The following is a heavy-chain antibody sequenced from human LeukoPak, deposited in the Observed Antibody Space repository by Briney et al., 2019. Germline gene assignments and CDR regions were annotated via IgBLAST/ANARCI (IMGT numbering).Heavy chain of an antibody. Sequence: PGGSLRLSYAASGFTFSSYAMHWVRQAPGKGLEWVAVISYDGSNKYYADSVKGRFTISRDNSKNTLYLQMNSLRAEDTAVYYCARDIGRFGVVIFDAFDIWGQGTMVTVSS. J-gene: IGHJ3*02. CDR1: GFTFSSYA. CDR3: ARDIGRFGVVIFDAFDI. CDR2: ISYDGSNK. V-gene: IGHV3-30*04. D-gene: IGHD3-3*01.